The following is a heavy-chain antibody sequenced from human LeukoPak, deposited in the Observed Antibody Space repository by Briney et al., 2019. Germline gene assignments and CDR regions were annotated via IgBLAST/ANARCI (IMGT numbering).Heavy chain of an antibody. V-gene: IGHV1-18*01. Sequence: GASVKVSCMASGYTFSSYGISWVRQAPGQGLEWMGWISGYNGNTHYAHNLQGRVTMTTDTSTSTAYMELRSLRSDDTAVYYCARDEARYSSGYYPNWFDPWGQGTLVTVSS. J-gene: IGHJ5*02. CDR3: ARDEARYSSGYYPNWFDP. D-gene: IGHD3-22*01. CDR2: ISGYNGNT. CDR1: GYTFSSYG.